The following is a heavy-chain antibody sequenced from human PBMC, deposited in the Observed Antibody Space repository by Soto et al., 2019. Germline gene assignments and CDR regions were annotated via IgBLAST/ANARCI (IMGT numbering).Heavy chain of an antibody. J-gene: IGHJ6*02. D-gene: IGHD6-13*01. V-gene: IGHV3-9*01. CDR3: AKDTVFGSSKAELDV. CDR1: GFTFDDYA. Sequence: EVQLVESGGGLVQPGRSLRLSCAAPGFTFDDYAMHWVRQAPGKGLEWVSGISWNSGSIGYADSVKGRFTISRDNAKNSLYLQMNSLRAEDTALYYCAKDTVFGSSKAELDVWGQGTTVTVSS. CDR2: ISWNSGSI.